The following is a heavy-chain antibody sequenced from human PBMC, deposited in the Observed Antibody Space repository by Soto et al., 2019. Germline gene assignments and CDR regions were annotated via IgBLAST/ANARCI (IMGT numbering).Heavy chain of an antibody. Sequence: SEMLSLTCTVAGGSISSFNWSWIRQPPGKGLEWIGYIYYSGSTNYNPSLKSRVTISVDTSKNQFSLKLSSVTAADTAVYYCARVWGGAFDIWGQGTMVTVS. CDR1: GGSISSFN. CDR3: ARVWGGAFDI. D-gene: IGHD3-10*01. CDR2: IYYSGST. V-gene: IGHV4-59*01. J-gene: IGHJ3*02.